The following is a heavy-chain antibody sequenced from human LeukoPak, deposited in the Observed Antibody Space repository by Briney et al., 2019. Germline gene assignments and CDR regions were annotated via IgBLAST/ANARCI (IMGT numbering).Heavy chain of an antibody. CDR2: INPNGGST. CDR1: GYTFTSYY. J-gene: IGHJ4*02. D-gene: IGHD5-18*01. V-gene: IGHV1-46*01. Sequence: ASVKVSCKASGYTFTSYYMHWVRQAPGQGLEWMGIINPNGGSTSYAQKFQGRVTMTRDTSTGTVYMDLSSLRSEDTAVYYCARRGSQLNFDYWGQGTLVIVSS. CDR3: ARRGSQLNFDY.